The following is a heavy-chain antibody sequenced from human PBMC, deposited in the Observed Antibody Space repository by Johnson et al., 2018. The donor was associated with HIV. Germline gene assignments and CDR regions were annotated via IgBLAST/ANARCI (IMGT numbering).Heavy chain of an antibody. V-gene: IGHV3-9*01. Sequence: VQLVESGGGLVQPGRSLRLSCAASGFTFDDYAMHWVRQAPGKGLEWVSGISWNSGSIGYADSVKGRFTISRDNAKNSLYLQMNSLRAEDTALYYCANDIRPGWEIRGNAFDIWGQGTMVTVSS. D-gene: IGHD1-26*01. CDR1: GFTFDDYA. CDR3: ANDIRPGWEIRGNAFDI. CDR2: ISWNSGSI. J-gene: IGHJ3*02.